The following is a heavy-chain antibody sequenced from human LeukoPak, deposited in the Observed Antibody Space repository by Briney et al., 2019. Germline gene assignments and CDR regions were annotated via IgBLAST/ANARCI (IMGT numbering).Heavy chain of an antibody. J-gene: IGHJ4*02. V-gene: IGHV3-23*01. D-gene: IGHD3-22*01. CDR1: GFTFSNYA. CDR2: ISGGSGTI. CDR3: AKVDGYSSGRSPSHY. Sequence: GGPLRLSCAASGFTFSNYAMTWVRQAPGEGLEWVSAISGGSGTIYYADSVKGRFTISRDNSKNTLYLQMNTLRAEDTAVYYCAKVDGYSSGRSPSHYWGQGTLVTVSS.